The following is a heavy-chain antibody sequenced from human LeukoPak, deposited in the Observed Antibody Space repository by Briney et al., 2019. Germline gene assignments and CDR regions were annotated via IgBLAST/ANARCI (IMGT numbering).Heavy chain of an antibody. Sequence: SETLSLTCTVSGGSISSSSYYWGWIRQPPGKGLEWIGSIYYTRSTYYNPSLKSRVTISVDTSKNQFSLKLTSVTAADTAVYYRARGVTMIVVVIHDWYFDLWGRGTLVTVSS. CDR2: IYYTRST. J-gene: IGHJ2*01. D-gene: IGHD3-22*01. CDR3: ARGVTMIVVVIHDWYFDL. V-gene: IGHV4-39*01. CDR1: GGSISSSSYY.